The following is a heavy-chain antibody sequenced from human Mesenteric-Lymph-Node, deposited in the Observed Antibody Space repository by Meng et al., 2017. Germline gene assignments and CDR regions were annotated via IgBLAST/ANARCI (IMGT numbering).Heavy chain of an antibody. CDR2: IYYRGST. V-gene: IGHV4-39*07. CDR3: VISSHN. Sequence: QLQLTEPGPGRGKPSETRSLTCTSSGGSITSTSSYWGWVRQPPGKGLEWIGSIYYRGSTNYNPSLKSRISMSVDMSKNQFSLKVNSVTAADTAIYYCVISSHNWGQGTLVTVSS. D-gene: IGHD3-3*02. J-gene: IGHJ4*02. CDR1: GGSITSTSSY.